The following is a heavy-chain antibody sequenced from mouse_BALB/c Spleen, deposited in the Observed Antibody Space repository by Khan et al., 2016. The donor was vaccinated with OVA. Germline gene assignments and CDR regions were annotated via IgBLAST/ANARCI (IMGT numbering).Heavy chain of an antibody. CDR1: GYSITSDYA. J-gene: IGHJ4*01. Sequence: EVKLEESGPGLVNPYQSLSLTCTVTGYSITSDYAWNWIRQFPGNKLEWMGYINYSGSTNYNPALKSRISITRDTSKNQFFLQLNSVTTEDTATYYCARDGSRYNYAMDYWGQGTSVTVSS. CDR3: ARDGSRYNYAMDY. V-gene: IGHV3-2*02. D-gene: IGHD2-3*01. CDR2: INYSGST.